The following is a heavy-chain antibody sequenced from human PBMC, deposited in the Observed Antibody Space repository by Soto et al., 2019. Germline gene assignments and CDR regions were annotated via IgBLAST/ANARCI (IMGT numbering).Heavy chain of an antibody. Sequence: GGSLRLSCAASGFTFSSYSMNWVRQAPGKGLEWVSYISSSSSTIYYADSLKGRFTISRDNAKNSLYLQMDSLRAEDTAVYYWARFPHGDYFDYWGQGTLVTVSS. CDR1: GFTFSSYS. J-gene: IGHJ4*02. CDR3: ARFPHGDYFDY. V-gene: IGHV3-48*01. CDR2: ISSSSSTI. D-gene: IGHD4-17*01.